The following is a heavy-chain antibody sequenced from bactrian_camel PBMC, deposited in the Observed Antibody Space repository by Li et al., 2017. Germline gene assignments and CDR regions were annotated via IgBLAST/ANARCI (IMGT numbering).Heavy chain of an antibody. D-gene: IGHD5*01. Sequence: VQLVESGGGLVQPGGSLRLSCAASGFAFNESRMSWVRQVPGKELEWVSAINSGGGSTYYGDYVKGRFTISRDNAKNTLYLQLNSLKTEDSAMYYCTKGTGWGPGFAYWGQGTQVTVS. V-gene: IGHV3S40*01. CDR3: TKGTGWGPGFAY. CDR2: INSGGGST. J-gene: IGHJ6*01. CDR1: GFAFNESR.